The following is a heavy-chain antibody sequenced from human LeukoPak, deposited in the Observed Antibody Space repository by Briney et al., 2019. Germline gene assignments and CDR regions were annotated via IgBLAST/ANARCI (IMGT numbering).Heavy chain of an antibody. J-gene: IGHJ4*02. Sequence: LXLSCAASGFTFSSYSMNWVRQAPGKGLEWVSSISSSSSCIYYADSVKGRFTISRDNAKNSLYLQMNSLRAEDTAVYYCARDSRGYSYGFWGQGTLVTVSS. CDR1: GFTFSSYS. CDR2: ISSSSSCI. V-gene: IGHV3-21*01. CDR3: ARDSRGYSYGF. D-gene: IGHD5-18*01.